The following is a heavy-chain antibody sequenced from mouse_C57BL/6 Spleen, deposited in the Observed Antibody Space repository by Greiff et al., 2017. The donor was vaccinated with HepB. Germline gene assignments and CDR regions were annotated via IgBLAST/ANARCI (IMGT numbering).Heavy chain of an antibody. CDR2: INPNNGGT. J-gene: IGHJ1*03. D-gene: IGHD2-5*01. CDR1: GYTFTDYY. Sequence: EVQLQQSGPELVKPGASVKISCKASGYTFTDYYMNWVKQSHGKSLEWIGDINPNNGGTSYNQKFKGKATLTVDKSSSTAYMELRSLTSEDSAVYYCARGNYSNCDWYFDVWGTGTTVTVSS. CDR3: ARGNYSNCDWYFDV. V-gene: IGHV1-26*01.